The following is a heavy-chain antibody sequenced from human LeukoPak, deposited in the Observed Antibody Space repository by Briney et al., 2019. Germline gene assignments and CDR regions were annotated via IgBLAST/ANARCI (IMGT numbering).Heavy chain of an antibody. CDR1: GFTFSSYE. CDR3: LRDLDGYVGY. V-gene: IGHV3-48*03. J-gene: IGHJ4*02. CDR2: ISSSGSTI. Sequence: PGWALRLSCAASGFTFSSYEMNWVRQAPGKGLEWVSYISSSGSTIYYVDSVRGRFTISRENAKNSLYLPMNSLRAEDTPVYNSLRDLDGYVGYWGKGTLVTAS. D-gene: IGHD5-24*01.